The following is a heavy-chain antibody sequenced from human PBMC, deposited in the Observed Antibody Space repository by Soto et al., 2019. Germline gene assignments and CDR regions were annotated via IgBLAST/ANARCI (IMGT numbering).Heavy chain of an antibody. CDR3: ARASAAGYDY. CDR1: GGSFSGYY. D-gene: IGHD6-13*01. V-gene: IGHV4-34*01. J-gene: IGHJ4*02. CDR2: INHSGST. Sequence: LSLTCAVYGGSFSGYYWSWIRQPPGKGLEWIGEINHSGSTNYNPSLKSRVTISVDTSKNQFSLKLSSVTAADTAVYYCARASAAGYDYWGQGTLVTVSS.